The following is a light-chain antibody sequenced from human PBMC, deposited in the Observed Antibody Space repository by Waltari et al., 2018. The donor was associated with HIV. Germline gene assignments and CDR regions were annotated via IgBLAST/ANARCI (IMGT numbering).Light chain of an antibody. CDR2: DVS. CDR1: QSVSSY. Sequence: EIVLTQSPATLSLSPGERATISCRASQSVSSYLAWYQQKPGQAPRLLIYDVSNRATGIPARFSGSGSGTDFTLTISSLEPEDFAVYYCQQRSTWPRTFGPGTKVDIK. J-gene: IGKJ3*01. V-gene: IGKV3-11*01. CDR3: QQRSTWPRT.